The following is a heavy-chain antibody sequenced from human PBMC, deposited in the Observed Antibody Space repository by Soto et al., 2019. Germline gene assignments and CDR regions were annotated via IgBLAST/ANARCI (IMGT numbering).Heavy chain of an antibody. CDR1: GYTFTTYG. Sequence: QVKLVQSGGEVKKPGASVKVSCKASGYTFTTYGISWVRQAPGQGLEWMGWISAYNGNTNYGQKFQGRVTMTTDTSTSTAYMELRSLTSGDTAVYSGARDDREYGWSWFDPWGQGTLVTVSS. V-gene: IGHV1-18*01. CDR3: ARDDREYGWSWFDP. J-gene: IGHJ5*02. D-gene: IGHD6-19*01. CDR2: ISAYNGNT.